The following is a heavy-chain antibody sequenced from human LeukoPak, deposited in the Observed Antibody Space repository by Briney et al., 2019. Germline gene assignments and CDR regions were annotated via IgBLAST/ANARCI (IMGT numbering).Heavy chain of an antibody. V-gene: IGHV4-59*08. Sequence: PSETLSLTCAVYGGSFSGYYWSWIRQSPGKGLEWIGYIYYSGSTNYNPSLRSRVTISVDTSKNQFSLKLSSVTAADTAVYYCARHGTSYSSSWYAYYYGMDVWGQGTTVTVSS. D-gene: IGHD6-13*01. CDR1: GGSFSGYY. J-gene: IGHJ6*02. CDR2: IYYSGST. CDR3: ARHGTSYSSSWYAYYYGMDV.